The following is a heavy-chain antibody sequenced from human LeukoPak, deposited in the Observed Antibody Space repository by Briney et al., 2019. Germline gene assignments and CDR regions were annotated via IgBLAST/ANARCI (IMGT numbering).Heavy chain of an antibody. J-gene: IGHJ6*03. Sequence: GGSLRLSCAASGFTFSSYSMNWVRQAPGKGLEWVSSISSSSSYIYYADSVKGRFTISRDNAKNSLYLQMSSLRAEDTAVYYCAREQKHYYYYYYMDVWGKGTTVTVSS. CDR1: GFTFSSYS. V-gene: IGHV3-21*01. CDR2: ISSSSSYI. CDR3: AREQKHYYYYYYMDV.